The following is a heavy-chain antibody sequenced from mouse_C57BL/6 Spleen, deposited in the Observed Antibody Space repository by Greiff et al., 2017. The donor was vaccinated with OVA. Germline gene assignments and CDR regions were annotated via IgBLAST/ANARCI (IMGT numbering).Heavy chain of an antibody. CDR2: IYPGSGNT. V-gene: IGHV1-66*01. Sequence: VQLQQSGPELVKPGASVKISCKASGYSFTSYYIHWVKQRPGQGLEWIGWIYPGSGNTKYNEKFKGKATLTADTSSSTAYMQLSSLTSEDSAVYYCARRSGSSLWYFDYWGQGTTLTVSS. CDR3: ARRSGSSLWYFDY. CDR1: GYSFTSYY. D-gene: IGHD1-1*01. J-gene: IGHJ2*01.